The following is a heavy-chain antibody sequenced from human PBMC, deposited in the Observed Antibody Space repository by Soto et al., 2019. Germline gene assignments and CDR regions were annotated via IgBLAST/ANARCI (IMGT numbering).Heavy chain of an antibody. Sequence: EVQLVESGGGLVQPGGSLKLSCAASGFTFSGSAMHWVRQASGKGLEWVGRIRSKANSYATAYAASVKGRFTISRDDSXNXXYLQMNSLKTEDTAVYYCTTSEQLESPYYYYGMDVWGQGTTVTVSS. CDR3: TTSEQLESPYYYYGMDV. CDR2: IRSKANSYAT. D-gene: IGHD6-6*01. CDR1: GFTFSGSA. V-gene: IGHV3-73*01. J-gene: IGHJ6*02.